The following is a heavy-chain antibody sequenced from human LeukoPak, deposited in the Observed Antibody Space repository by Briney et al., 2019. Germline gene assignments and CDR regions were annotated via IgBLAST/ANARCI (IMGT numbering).Heavy chain of an antibody. CDR2: IYYSGST. CDR1: GGSISSYY. J-gene: IGHJ3*02. CDR3: ASTRQQAAHDAFDI. Sequence: SETLSLTCTVSGGSISSYYWSWIRQPPGKGLEWIGYIYYSGSTNYNPSLKSRVTISVDTSKNQFSLKLSSVTAADTAVYYCASTRQQAAHDAFDIWGQGTMVTVSS. D-gene: IGHD2-15*01. V-gene: IGHV4-59*01.